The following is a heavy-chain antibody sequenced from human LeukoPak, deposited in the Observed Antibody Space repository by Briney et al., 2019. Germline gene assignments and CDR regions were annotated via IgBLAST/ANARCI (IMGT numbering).Heavy chain of an antibody. D-gene: IGHD4-17*01. J-gene: IGHJ4*02. CDR2: IRRKANDGST. V-gene: IGHV3-49*04. CDR3: TRADGDYDHRFFDY. CDR1: GFNFGDYG. Sequence: GSLRLSCTGVGFNFGDYGFSWVRQAPGKGLEWIGFIRRKANDGSTEYAASVKGRFTISRDDSKAIAYLQMNGLQTEDTALYYCTRADGDYDHRFFDYWGQGTQVIVSS.